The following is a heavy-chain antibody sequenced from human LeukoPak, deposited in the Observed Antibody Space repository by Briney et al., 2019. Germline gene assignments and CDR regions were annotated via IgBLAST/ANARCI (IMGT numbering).Heavy chain of an antibody. D-gene: IGHD6-13*01. CDR2: ISESGINT. CDR1: GFTFSSYS. Sequence: GGSLRLSCAASGFTFSSYSMNWVRQAPGKGLEWVSSISESGINTYYADSVKGRFTISRDNSKNTLYLQMNSLRAEDTAVYFCARRLSSIWYYDYWGQGTLVPVSS. V-gene: IGHV3-23*01. CDR3: ARRLSSIWYYDY. J-gene: IGHJ4*02.